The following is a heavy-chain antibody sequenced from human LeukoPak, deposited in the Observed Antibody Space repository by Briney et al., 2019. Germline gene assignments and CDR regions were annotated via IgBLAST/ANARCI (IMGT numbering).Heavy chain of an antibody. V-gene: IGHV4-4*07. D-gene: IGHD2-15*01. Sequence: SETLSLTCTVSGGSINNYYWSWIRQPAGKGLEWIGRIYTRGSTNYDPSLKSRVSMSVDTSKNQFSLKLSSVTAADTAVYYCARGRYCSADICSGGDAFDIWGQGTMVSVSS. CDR1: GGSINNYY. CDR3: ARGRYCSADICSGGDAFDI. CDR2: IYTRGST. J-gene: IGHJ3*02.